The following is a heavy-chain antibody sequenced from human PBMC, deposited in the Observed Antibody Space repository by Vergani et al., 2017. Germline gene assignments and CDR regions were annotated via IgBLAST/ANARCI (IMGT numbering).Heavy chain of an antibody. J-gene: IGHJ4*02. CDR2: IRAYNGNT. D-gene: IGHD3-22*01. Sequence: QVQLVQSGAEVKKPGSSVKVSCKASGYTFTSYGISWVRQAPGQGLEWMGWIRAYNGNTNYAQNLQGMVTMTTDTSTSTAYMELRSLRSDDTAVYYCARAYYYDSSGYYYSFDYWGQGTLVTVSS. CDR1: GYTFTSYG. V-gene: IGHV1-18*01. CDR3: ARAYYYDSSGYYYSFDY.